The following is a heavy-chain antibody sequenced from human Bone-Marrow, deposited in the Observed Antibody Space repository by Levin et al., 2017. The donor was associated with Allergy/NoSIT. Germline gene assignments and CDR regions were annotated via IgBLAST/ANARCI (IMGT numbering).Heavy chain of an antibody. J-gene: IGHJ4*02. V-gene: IGHV3-23*01. CDR3: AKGAGWVAGAVALI. CDR2: ISGSGTST. CDR1: GFTFSSYA. D-gene: IGHD6-19*01. Sequence: ASVKVSCAASGFTFSSYAMSWVRQAPGKGLDWVSAISGSGTSTYYADSVKGRFTISRDKSMTTLYLQMNSLRAEDTAVYYCAKGAGWVAGAVALIWGQGTLVTVSS.